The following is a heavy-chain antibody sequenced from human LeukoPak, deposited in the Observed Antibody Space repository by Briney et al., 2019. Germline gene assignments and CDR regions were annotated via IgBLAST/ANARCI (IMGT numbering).Heavy chain of an antibody. J-gene: IGHJ2*01. CDR2: IYTSGST. D-gene: IGHD4-17*01. Sequence: KSSETLSLTCTVSGGSISSYYWSWLRQPAGKGLEWIGRIYTSGSTNYNPSLKSRVTMSVDTSKNQFSLKLSSVTAADTAVYYCARDRIWTTVTTSWYFDLWGRGTLVTVSS. V-gene: IGHV4-4*07. CDR3: ARDRIWTTVTTSWYFDL. CDR1: GGSISSYY.